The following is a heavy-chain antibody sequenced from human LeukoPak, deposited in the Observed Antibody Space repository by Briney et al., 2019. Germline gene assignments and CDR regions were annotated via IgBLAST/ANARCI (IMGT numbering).Heavy chain of an antibody. CDR1: GFTFSSYG. J-gene: IGHJ4*02. Sequence: GGSLRLSCAASGFTFSSYGMHWVRQAPGKGLEWVAVISYDGSNKYYADSVKGRFTISRDNSKNTLYPQMNSLRAEDTAVYYCASLLGYCSSTSCLDYWGQGTLVTVSS. V-gene: IGHV3-30*03. CDR3: ASLLGYCSSTSCLDY. D-gene: IGHD2-2*01. CDR2: ISYDGSNK.